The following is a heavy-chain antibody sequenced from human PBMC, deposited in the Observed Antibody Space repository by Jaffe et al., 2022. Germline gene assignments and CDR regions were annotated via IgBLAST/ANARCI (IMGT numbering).Heavy chain of an antibody. CDR1: GYTLTELS. CDR3: ATSDPLFFWSGYSHNFDY. Sequence: QVQLVQSGAEVKKPGASVKVSCKVSGYTLTELSMHWVRQAPGKGLEWMGGFDPEDGETIYAQKFQGRVTMTEDTSTDTAYMELSSLRSEDTAVYYCATSDPLFFWSGYSHNFDYWGQGTLVTVSS. CDR2: FDPEDGET. D-gene: IGHD3-3*01. V-gene: IGHV1-24*01. J-gene: IGHJ4*02.